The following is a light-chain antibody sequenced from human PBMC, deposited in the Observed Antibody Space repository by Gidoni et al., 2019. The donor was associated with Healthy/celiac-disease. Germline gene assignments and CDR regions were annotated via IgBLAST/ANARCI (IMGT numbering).Light chain of an antibody. Sequence: DSVLTQSPGTLSLSPGERATLSCRASQSVSSSYLAWYQQKPGQAPSLLLYGASSRATGIPDRFSGSGSGTDFTLTISRLEPEDFAVYYCQQYGSSPLWTFGRGTKVEIK. CDR3: QQYGSSPLWT. CDR1: QSVSSSY. J-gene: IGKJ1*01. V-gene: IGKV3-20*01. CDR2: GAS.